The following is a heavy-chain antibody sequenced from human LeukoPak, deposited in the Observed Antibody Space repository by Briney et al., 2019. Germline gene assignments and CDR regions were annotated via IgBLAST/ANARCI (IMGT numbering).Heavy chain of an antibody. Sequence: SVKVSCKASGGTFSSYVISWVRQAPGQGLEWMGGIIPIFGTANYAQKFQGRVTITTDKSTSTAYMELSSVRSEDTALYYCARATAVLGGIPDQDFDYWGQGTLVTVSS. CDR3: ARATAVLGGIPDQDFDY. V-gene: IGHV1-69*05. CDR1: GGTFSSYV. D-gene: IGHD5-18*01. CDR2: IIPIFGTA. J-gene: IGHJ4*02.